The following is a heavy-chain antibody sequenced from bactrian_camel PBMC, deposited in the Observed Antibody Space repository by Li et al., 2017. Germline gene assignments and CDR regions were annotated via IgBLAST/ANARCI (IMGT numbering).Heavy chain of an antibody. CDR1: GFTFDSNW. Sequence: HVQLVESGGGLVQPGGSLTLSCVASGFTFDSNWMHWVRRVPGKGLEWISDINPNGNIIFYGDSVKGRFTSSRDSSKNTVYLQLNGLKPEDTAVYYCAKDLAAYLEGDGGAWPSYNYWGQGTQVTVS. J-gene: IGHJ4*01. CDR3: AKDLAAYLEGDGGAWPSYNY. V-gene: IGHV3S1*01. CDR2: INPNGNII.